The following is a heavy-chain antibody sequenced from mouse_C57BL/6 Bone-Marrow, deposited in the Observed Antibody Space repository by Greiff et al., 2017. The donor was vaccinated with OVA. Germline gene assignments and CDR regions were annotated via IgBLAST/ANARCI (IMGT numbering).Heavy chain of an antibody. CDR1: GYTFTDYN. V-gene: IGHV1-18*01. Sequence: VQLQQSGPELVKPGASVKIPCKASGYTFTDYNMDWVKQSHGKSLEWIGDINPNNGGTIYNQKFKGKATLTVDKSSSTAYMELRSLTSEDTAVYYCARPSYYYGSSSAWFAYWGQGTMVTVAA. J-gene: IGHJ3*01. D-gene: IGHD1-1*01. CDR2: INPNNGGT. CDR3: ARPSYYYGSSSAWFAY.